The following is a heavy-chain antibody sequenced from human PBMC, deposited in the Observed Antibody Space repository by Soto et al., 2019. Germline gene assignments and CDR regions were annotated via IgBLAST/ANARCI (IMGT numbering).Heavy chain of an antibody. CDR1: GGSISSGGYY. D-gene: IGHD4-4*01. Sequence: SETLSLTCTVSGGSISSGGYYWSWIRQHPGKGLEWIGYIYYSGSTYYNPSLKSRVTISVDTSKNQFSLKLSSVTAADTAVYYCARQGVTTVTTDELRSYYYYMDVWGKGTTVTVSS. V-gene: IGHV4-31*03. CDR2: IYYSGST. CDR3: ARQGVTTVTTDELRSYYYYMDV. J-gene: IGHJ6*03.